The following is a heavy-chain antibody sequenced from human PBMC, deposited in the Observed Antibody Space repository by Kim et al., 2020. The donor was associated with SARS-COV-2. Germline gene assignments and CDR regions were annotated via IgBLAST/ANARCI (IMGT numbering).Heavy chain of an antibody. CDR2: INHSGST. V-gene: IGHV4-34*01. J-gene: IGHJ4*02. Sequence: SETLSLTCAVYGGSFSGYYWSWIRQPPGKGLEWIGEINHSGSTNYNPSLKSRVTISVDTSKNQFSLKLSSVTAADTAVYYCARGRYSSGWYSLPLSYWGQGTLVTVSS. D-gene: IGHD6-19*01. CDR3: ARGRYSSGWYSLPLSY. CDR1: GGSFSGYY.